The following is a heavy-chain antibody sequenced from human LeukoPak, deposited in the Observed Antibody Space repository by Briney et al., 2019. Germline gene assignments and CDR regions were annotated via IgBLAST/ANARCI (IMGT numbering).Heavy chain of an antibody. CDR3: ARRENWRLDY. J-gene: IGHJ4*02. Sequence: SVKVSCKASGGTFSSYTISWVRQAPGQGLEWMGRVIPILGIANYAQKIQGRVTITADKSTSTAYMELSSLRSEDTAVYYCARRENWRLDYWGQGTLVTVSS. V-gene: IGHV1-69*02. CDR1: GGTFSSYT. D-gene: IGHD1-1*01. CDR2: VIPILGIA.